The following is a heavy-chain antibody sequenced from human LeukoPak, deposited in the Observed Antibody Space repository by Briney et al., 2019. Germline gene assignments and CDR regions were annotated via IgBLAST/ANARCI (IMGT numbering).Heavy chain of an antibody. J-gene: IGHJ4*02. D-gene: IGHD2-15*01. CDR2: IHPSGTT. CDR1: GGSISSYY. Sequence: SETLSLTCTVSGGSISSYYWTWIRQPAGKGLEWIGRIHPSGTTNHNPSLKSRFIMSLDMSNNQFSLKVRSVTAADTAVYYCARETEVPGGRSWDFWGQGTLVTVSS. V-gene: IGHV4-4*07. CDR3: ARETEVPGGRSWDF.